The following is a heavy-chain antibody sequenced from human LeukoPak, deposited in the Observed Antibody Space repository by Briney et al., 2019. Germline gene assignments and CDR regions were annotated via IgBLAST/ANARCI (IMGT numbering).Heavy chain of an antibody. CDR3: ARDGGSDYYDSSGYYYGGTDY. CDR1: GFTFSSYS. CDR2: ISSSSSTI. V-gene: IGHV3-48*04. Sequence: PGGSLRHSCAASGFTFSSYSMNWVRQAPGKGLEWVSYISSSSSTIYYADSVKGRFTISRDNAKNSLYLQMNSLRAEDTAVYYCARDGGSDYYDSSGYYYGGTDYWGQGTLVTVSS. J-gene: IGHJ4*02. D-gene: IGHD3-22*01.